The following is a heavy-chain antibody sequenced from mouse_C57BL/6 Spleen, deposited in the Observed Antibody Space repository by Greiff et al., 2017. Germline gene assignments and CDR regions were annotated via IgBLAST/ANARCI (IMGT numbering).Heavy chain of an antibody. CDR3: VRHDDGYYVDYAMDY. J-gene: IGHJ4*01. D-gene: IGHD2-3*01. V-gene: IGHV10-1*01. CDR2: IRSKSNNYAT. Sequence: EVHLVESGGGLVQPKGSLKLSCAASGFSFNTYAMNWVRQAPGKGLEWVARIRSKSNNYATYYADSVKARFTISRDDSESMLYLQMNNLKTEDTAMYYCVRHDDGYYVDYAMDYWGQGTSVTVSS. CDR1: GFSFNTYA.